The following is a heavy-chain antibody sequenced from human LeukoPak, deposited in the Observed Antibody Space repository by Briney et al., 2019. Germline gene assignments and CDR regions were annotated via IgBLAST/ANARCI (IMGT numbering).Heavy chain of an antibody. V-gene: IGHV3-49*04. CDR2: IRSTPYGGTT. Sequence: GGSLRLSCTASGFIFGDYTMSWVRQAPGKGLEWVGFIRSTPYGGTTEYAASVNGRFTISRDDSKSIAYLQMNSLKTEDTAVYYCTRGGDLSTVAGALDYWGQGTLVTVSS. CDR1: GFIFGDYT. J-gene: IGHJ4*02. CDR3: TRGGDLSTVAGALDY. D-gene: IGHD6-19*01.